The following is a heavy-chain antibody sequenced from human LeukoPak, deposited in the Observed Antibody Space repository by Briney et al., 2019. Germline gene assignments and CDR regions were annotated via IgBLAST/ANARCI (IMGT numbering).Heavy chain of an antibody. D-gene: IGHD1-26*01. Sequence: PGGSLRLSCAASGFTFSSYSMGWVRQAPGMGLEWVSYISPSGSSIYYADSVKVRFTISRDNAKNSLYLQMNSLRAEDTAVYYCARGLSGSYDYWGQGTLVTVSS. V-gene: IGHV3-48*04. CDR2: ISPSGSSI. CDR1: GFTFSSYS. CDR3: ARGLSGSYDY. J-gene: IGHJ4*02.